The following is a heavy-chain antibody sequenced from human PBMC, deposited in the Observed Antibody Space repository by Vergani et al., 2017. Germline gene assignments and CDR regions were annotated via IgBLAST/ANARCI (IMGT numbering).Heavy chain of an antibody. Sequence: QVQLQQWGAGLLKPSETLSLTCAVYGGSFSGYYWSWIRQPPGKGLEWIGEINHSGSTNYNPSLKSRVTISVDTSKNQFSLKLSSVTAADTAVYYCARARGTRDGYSRPLRYYFDYWGQGTLVTVSS. V-gene: IGHV4-34*01. CDR2: INHSGST. CDR1: GGSFSGYY. D-gene: IGHD5-24*01. CDR3: ARARGTRDGYSRPLRYYFDY. J-gene: IGHJ4*02.